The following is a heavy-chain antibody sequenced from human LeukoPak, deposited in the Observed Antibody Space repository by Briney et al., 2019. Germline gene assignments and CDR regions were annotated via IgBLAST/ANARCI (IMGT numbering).Heavy chain of an antibody. J-gene: IGHJ4*02. D-gene: IGHD5-18*01. V-gene: IGHV4-38-2*01. CDR1: GYSISSGYY. CDR2: IYHSGST. CDR3: ARQRYSYGYPGY. Sequence: SETLSLTCAVSGYSISSGYYWGWIRQPPGKGLEWIGSIYHSGSTYYNPSLKSRITISVDTSKNQFSLKLSSVTAADTAVYYCARQRYSYGYPGYWGQGTLVTVSS.